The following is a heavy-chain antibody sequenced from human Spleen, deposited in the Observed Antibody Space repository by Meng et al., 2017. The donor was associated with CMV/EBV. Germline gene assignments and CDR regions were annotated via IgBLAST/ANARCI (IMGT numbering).Heavy chain of an antibody. V-gene: IGHV1-18*01. D-gene: IGHD2-15*01. CDR1: GYTFTTYS. Sequence: ASVKVSCKASGYTFTTYSITWVRQAPGQGLEWMGWISPYNGNTEYAQKFQGRVTMTTDTSTSTAYMEVRSLTSDDTAMYYCASTYCSGGACYSIYFYYGMDVWGQGTTVTVSS. CDR2: ISPYNGNT. CDR3: ASTYCSGGACYSIYFYYGMDV. J-gene: IGHJ6*02.